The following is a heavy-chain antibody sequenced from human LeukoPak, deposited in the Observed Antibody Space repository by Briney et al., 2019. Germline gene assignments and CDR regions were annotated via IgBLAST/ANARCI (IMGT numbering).Heavy chain of an antibody. V-gene: IGHV1-69*04. D-gene: IGHD2-2*01. CDR1: GGTFSSYA. Sequence: SVKVSCKASGGTFSSYAISWVRQAPGQGLEWMGRIIPILGIANYAQKFQGRVTITADKSTSTAYMELSSLRSEDTAVYYCASPPGLGYCSSTSCPPNYYYGMDVWGQGTTVTVSS. CDR3: ASPPGLGYCSSTSCPPNYYYGMDV. CDR2: IIPILGIA. J-gene: IGHJ6*01.